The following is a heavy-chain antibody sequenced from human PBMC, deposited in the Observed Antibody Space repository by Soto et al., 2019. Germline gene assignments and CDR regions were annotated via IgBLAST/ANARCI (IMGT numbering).Heavy chain of an antibody. D-gene: IGHD6-19*01. CDR1: GFTFSSYA. CDR2: ISGSGGST. J-gene: IGHJ1*01. CDR3: AERGGQWPVNEYFQH. Sequence: GGSLRLSCAASGFTFSSYAMSWVRQAPGKGLEWVSAISGSGGSTYYADSVKGRFTISRDNSKNTLYLQMNSLRAEDTAVYYCAERGGQWPVNEYFQHWGQGTLVTVSS. V-gene: IGHV3-23*01.